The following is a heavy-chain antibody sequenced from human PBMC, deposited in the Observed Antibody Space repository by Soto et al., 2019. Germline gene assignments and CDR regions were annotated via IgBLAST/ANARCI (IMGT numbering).Heavy chain of an antibody. Sequence: QVQLVESGGGVVQPGRSLRLSCAASGFTFSSYGMHWVRQAPGKGLEWVAVISYDGSNKYYADSVKGRFTISRDNSKNTLYLQMNCLRAEDSAVYYCAKDYLPDINYEGVADYWGQGTLVTVSS. CDR1: GFTFSSYG. V-gene: IGHV3-30*18. CDR2: ISYDGSNK. CDR3: AKDYLPDINYEGVADY. D-gene: IGHD4-4*01. J-gene: IGHJ4*02.